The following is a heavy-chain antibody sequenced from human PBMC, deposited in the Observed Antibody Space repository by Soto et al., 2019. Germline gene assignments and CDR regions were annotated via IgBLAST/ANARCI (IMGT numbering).Heavy chain of an antibody. CDR3: ARIKWGLNYYNGMDV. CDR1: GYSFSDYF. V-gene: IGHV1-2*02. Sequence: ASVKVSCKPSGYSFSDYFIQWVRQAPGQGLEWVAWINPKTAATNYAKKFQGRVSLTWDTSSTTAYMELTRLRPDDTAVYYCARIKWGLNYYNGMDVWGQGTTVTVS. CDR2: INPKTAAT. J-gene: IGHJ6*02. D-gene: IGHD1-26*01.